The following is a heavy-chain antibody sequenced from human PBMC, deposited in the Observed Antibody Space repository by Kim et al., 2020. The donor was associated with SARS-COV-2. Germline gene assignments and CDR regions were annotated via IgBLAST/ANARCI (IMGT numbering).Heavy chain of an antibody. Sequence: GESLKISCKGSGYSFTSYWIGWVRQMPGKGLEWMGIIYPGDSDTRYSPSFQGQVTISADKSISTAYLQWSSLKASDTAMYYCARPASHCSSTSCYQRWVGAFDIWGQGTMVTVSS. D-gene: IGHD2-2*01. V-gene: IGHV5-51*01. CDR2: IYPGDSDT. CDR3: ARPASHCSSTSCYQRWVGAFDI. J-gene: IGHJ3*02. CDR1: GYSFTSYW.